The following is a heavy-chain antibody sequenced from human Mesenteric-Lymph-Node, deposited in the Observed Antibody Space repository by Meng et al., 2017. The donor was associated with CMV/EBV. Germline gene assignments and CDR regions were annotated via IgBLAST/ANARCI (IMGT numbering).Heavy chain of an antibody. V-gene: IGHV3-23*01. J-gene: IGHJ6*02. D-gene: IGHD3-3*01. CDR2: IRDSGYTT. Sequence: GESLKISCAASGFTFSDYYMNWIRQAPGKGLEWVSTIRDSGYTTYYADSVKGRFTVSRDNSKNTVSLQMNSLRAEDTAIYYCATYPFWSGLNLPSYYYGMDVWGQGTTVTVSS. CDR1: GFTFSDYY. CDR3: ATYPFWSGLNLPSYYYGMDV.